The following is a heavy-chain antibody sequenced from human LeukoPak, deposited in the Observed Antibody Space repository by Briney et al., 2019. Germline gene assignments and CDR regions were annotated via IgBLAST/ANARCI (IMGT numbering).Heavy chain of an antibody. V-gene: IGHV3-23*01. CDR3: AKERFYDSSGYEVY. D-gene: IGHD3-22*01. Sequence: GGSLRLSCAASGFTFSSYAMSWVRQASGKGLEWVSAISGSGGSTYYADSAKGRFTISRDNSKNTLYLQMNSLRAEDTAVYYCAKERFYDSSGYEVYWGQGTLVTVSS. CDR1: GFTFSSYA. J-gene: IGHJ4*02. CDR2: ISGSGGST.